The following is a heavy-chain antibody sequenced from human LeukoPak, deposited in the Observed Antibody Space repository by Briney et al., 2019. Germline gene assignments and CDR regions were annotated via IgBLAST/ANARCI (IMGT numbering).Heavy chain of an antibody. CDR1: GVSINNYY. J-gene: IGHJ4*02. CDR2: SYHRGST. Sequence: SETLSLTCTVSGVSINNYYWGWIRQSPGKGPEWIGWSYHRGSTSYNPSLKSRVAISVDTSKNQFSLKLSSVTAADTAVYYCARDARTGSAQMTPREWEPTSDYWGQGTLVTVSS. D-gene: IGHD1-26*01. V-gene: IGHV4-59*01. CDR3: ARDARTGSAQMTPREWEPTSDY.